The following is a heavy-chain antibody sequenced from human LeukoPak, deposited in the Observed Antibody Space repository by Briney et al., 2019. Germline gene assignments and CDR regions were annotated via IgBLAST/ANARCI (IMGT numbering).Heavy chain of an antibody. V-gene: IGHV1-18*01. D-gene: IGHD5-18*01. CDR2: ISAYNGNT. Sequence: ASVKVSCKASGYTFTSYGISWVRQAPGQGLECMGWISAYNGNTNYAQKLQGRVTMTTDTSTSTAYMELRSLRSDDTAVYYCAREIVDTAMVLFDYWGQGTLVTVSS. CDR1: GYTFTSYG. CDR3: AREIVDTAMVLFDY. J-gene: IGHJ4*02.